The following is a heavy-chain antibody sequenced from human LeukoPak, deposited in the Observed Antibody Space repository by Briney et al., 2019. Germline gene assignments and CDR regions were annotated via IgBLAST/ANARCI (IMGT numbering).Heavy chain of an antibody. Sequence: ASVKVSCKASGYTFTSYAMNWVRQAPGQGLEWMGWINTNTGNPTYAQGFTGRFVFSLDTSVSTAYLQISSLKAEDTAVYYCASALDTATVEPYYYGMDVWGQGTTVTVSS. CDR2: INTNTGNP. CDR1: GYTFTSYA. V-gene: IGHV7-4-1*02. J-gene: IGHJ6*02. CDR3: ASALDTATVEPYYYGMDV. D-gene: IGHD5-18*01.